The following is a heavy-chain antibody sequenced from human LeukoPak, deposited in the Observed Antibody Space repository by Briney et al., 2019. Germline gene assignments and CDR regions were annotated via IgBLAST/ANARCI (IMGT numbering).Heavy chain of an antibody. Sequence: SETLSLTCTVSGVSISGYYCSWIRQHSGKGLEWIGYIYYSGSTYDNPSLKSPVTISADTSKNQFSLKLSSVTAADTAVYYCARDRDDYSNYRTDYYYGMDVWGQGTTVTVSS. CDR2: IYYSGST. J-gene: IGHJ6*02. CDR3: ARDRDDYSNYRTDYYYGMDV. CDR1: GVSISGYY. V-gene: IGHV4-31*01. D-gene: IGHD4-11*01.